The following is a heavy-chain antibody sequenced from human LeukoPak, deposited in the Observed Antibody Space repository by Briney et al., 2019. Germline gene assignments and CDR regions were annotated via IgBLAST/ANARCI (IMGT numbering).Heavy chain of an antibody. CDR2: ISSSGSTI. D-gene: IGHD3-10*01. Sequence: LPGGSLRLSCAASGFTFSSYEMNWVRQAPGKGLEWVSYISSSGSTIYYADSVKGRFTISRDNSKNTLYLQMNSLRAEDTAVYYCAKDLAVRGVHWGQGTLVTVSS. CDR1: GFTFSSYE. V-gene: IGHV3-48*03. J-gene: IGHJ4*02. CDR3: AKDLAVRGVH.